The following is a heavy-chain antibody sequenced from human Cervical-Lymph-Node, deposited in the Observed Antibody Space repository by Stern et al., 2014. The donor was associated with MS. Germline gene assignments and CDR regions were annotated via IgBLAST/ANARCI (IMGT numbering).Heavy chain of an antibody. V-gene: IGHV1-69*18. J-gene: IGHJ4*02. CDR3: ARDLAINTGYYFDH. Sequence: QVQLVQSGAEVKKPGSSVRVSCKSSGGTFSNYAFSWVRQAPGQGLEWMGMVVPMFGIANYAQKCQGRVTITADESTTTAYLELHSLTSEDTAIFYCARDLAINTGYYFDHWGQGTLVSVSS. CDR1: GGTFSNYA. CDR2: VVPMFGIA. D-gene: IGHD5-12*01.